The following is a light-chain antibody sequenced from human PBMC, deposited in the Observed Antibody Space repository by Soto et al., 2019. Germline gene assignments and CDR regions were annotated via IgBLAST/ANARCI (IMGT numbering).Light chain of an antibody. CDR2: SAS. Sequence: EIGMTQSPATLSVSPGERTTLSCRASQSVSNNLAWYQHKPGQAPRLLIYSASTRATDVPARFSGRGSGTEFTLTVSSLQSEDFAVYYCQEYDNWLRLTFGPGTRVDIK. CDR1: QSVSNN. J-gene: IGKJ3*01. CDR3: QEYDNWLRLT. V-gene: IGKV3-15*01.